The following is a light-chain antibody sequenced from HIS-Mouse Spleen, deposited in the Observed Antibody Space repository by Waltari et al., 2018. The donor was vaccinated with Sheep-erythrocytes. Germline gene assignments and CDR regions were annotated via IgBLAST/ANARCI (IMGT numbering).Light chain of an antibody. V-gene: IGLV3-21*03. CDR2: GDS. J-gene: IGLJ2*01. CDR3: QSADSSGTYVV. Sequence: SYVLTQPPSVSVAPGKTARITCGGNNIGSKSVHWYQQKPGQAPVLVVYGDSDRPSGIPARFSGSSSGTTVTLNISGVQAEDEADYYCQSADSSGTYVVFGGGTKLTVL. CDR1: NIGSKS.